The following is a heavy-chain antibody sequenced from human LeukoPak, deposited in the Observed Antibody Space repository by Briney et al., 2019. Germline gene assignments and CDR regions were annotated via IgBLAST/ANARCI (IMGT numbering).Heavy chain of an antibody. V-gene: IGHV3-23*01. CDR2: ISGSGGIT. J-gene: IGHJ6*02. Sequence: AGGSLRLSCAASGFTFSNHATTWVRQAPGKGLQWVSGISGSGGITYYADSVKGRFTISRDNSKNTLYLQINSLRAEDTAVYYCAKTRGPEGSSYYIMDVWGQGTTVTVSS. CDR1: GFTFSNHA. D-gene: IGHD2/OR15-2a*01. CDR3: AKTRGPEGSSYYIMDV.